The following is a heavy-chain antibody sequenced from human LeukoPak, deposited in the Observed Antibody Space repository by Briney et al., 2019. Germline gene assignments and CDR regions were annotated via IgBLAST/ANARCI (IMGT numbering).Heavy chain of an antibody. J-gene: IGHJ4*02. CDR3: AIELTFGGGQGYFVC. Sequence: GGSLRLSCTASGFTFSSYAKHWVRQAPGKGLEWVAIISSDGSNTYYADSVKGRFTISRDNSKNTLYLQMNSLRAEDTAVYYCAIELTFGGGQGYFVCLRQGTLVTVSS. V-gene: IGHV3-30-3*01. CDR1: GFTFSSYA. CDR2: ISSDGSNT. D-gene: IGHD3-16*01.